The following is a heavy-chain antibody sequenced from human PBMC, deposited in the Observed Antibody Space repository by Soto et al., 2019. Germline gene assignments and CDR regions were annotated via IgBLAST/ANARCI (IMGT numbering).Heavy chain of an antibody. CDR2: ISYDGSDK. CDR3: ARDYYKYYDSSGYYRSPAY. D-gene: IGHD3-22*01. V-gene: IGHV3-30-3*01. CDR1: GFTFSSYA. Sequence: PGGSLRLSCAASGFTFSSYAMHWVRQAPGKGLEWVALISYDGSDKDYADSVKGRFTISRDNSRNTLFLQMNSLRAEDTAVYYCARDYYKYYDSSGYYRSPAYWGQGTLVTVCS. J-gene: IGHJ4*02.